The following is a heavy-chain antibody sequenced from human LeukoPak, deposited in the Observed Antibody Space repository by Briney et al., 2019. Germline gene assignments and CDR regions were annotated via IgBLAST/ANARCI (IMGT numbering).Heavy chain of an antibody. CDR2: IIPILGIA. V-gene: IGHV1-69*04. J-gene: IGHJ4*02. Sequence: SVKVSCKASGGTFSSYAISWVRQAPGQGLEWMGRIIPILGIANYAQKFQGRVTITADKSTSTAYMELSSLRSEGTAVYYCARDRRSSSWYYADYWGQGTLVTVSS. D-gene: IGHD6-13*01. CDR3: ARDRRSSSWYYADY. CDR1: GGTFSSYA.